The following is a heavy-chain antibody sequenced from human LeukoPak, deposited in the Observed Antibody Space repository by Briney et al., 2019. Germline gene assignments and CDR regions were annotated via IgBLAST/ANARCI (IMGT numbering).Heavy chain of an antibody. CDR2: ISYDGSNK. CDR1: GFTFSSYG. V-gene: IGHV3-30*18. Sequence: GGSLRLSCAASGFTFSSYGMHWVRQAPGKGLEWVAVISYDGSNKYYADSVKGRFTISRDNSKNTLYLQMKSLRAEDTAVYYCAKDPYWGQGTLVTVSS. J-gene: IGHJ4*02. CDR3: AKDPY.